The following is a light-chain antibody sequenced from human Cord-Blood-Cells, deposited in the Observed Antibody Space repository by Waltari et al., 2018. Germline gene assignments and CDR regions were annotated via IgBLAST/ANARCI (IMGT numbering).Light chain of an antibody. Sequence: EIVLTQSPGTLSLSPGERATLSCRASQSVSSSYLAWYQQKPGQAPRLLIYGASSRATGIPDRFSGRGSVTDFTLTISRLEPEDFAVYYCQQYGSSQFTFGPGTKVDIK. V-gene: IGKV3-20*01. CDR1: QSVSSSY. CDR3: QQYGSSQFT. CDR2: GAS. J-gene: IGKJ3*01.